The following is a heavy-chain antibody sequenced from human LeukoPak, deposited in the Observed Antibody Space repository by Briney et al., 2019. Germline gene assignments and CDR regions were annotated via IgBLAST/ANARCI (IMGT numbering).Heavy chain of an antibody. D-gene: IGHD3-10*01. CDR3: AKDPPGACPDFDC. J-gene: IGHJ4*02. CDR1: GFTFSSYT. CDR2: ISGSDGST. Sequence: PGGSLRLSCATSGFTFSSYTMNWVRQAPGKGLEWVSGISGSDGSTYYADSVKGRFTISRDNSKNTLYLQMNSLRVEDTAVYYCAKDPPGACPDFDCWGQGTLVTASS. V-gene: IGHV3-23*01.